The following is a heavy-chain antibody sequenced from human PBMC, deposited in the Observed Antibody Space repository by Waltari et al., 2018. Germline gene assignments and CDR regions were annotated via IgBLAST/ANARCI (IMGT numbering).Heavy chain of an antibody. CDR1: GFTFSSHA. CDR2: ITNGDGDT. D-gene: IGHD2-15*01. J-gene: IGHJ4*02. Sequence: EVPLLESGGGLVQPGGSLRLSWPASGFTFSSHAMSWVRQAPGKGLEWVSTITNGDGDTYYADSVKGRFTMSRDNSMKTLYLRMNSLRVEDTAIYYCARNQYWAFDYWGQGTLVTVSS. CDR3: ARNQYWAFDY. V-gene: IGHV3-23*01.